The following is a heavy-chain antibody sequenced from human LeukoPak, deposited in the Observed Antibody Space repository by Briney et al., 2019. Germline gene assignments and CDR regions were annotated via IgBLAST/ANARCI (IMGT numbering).Heavy chain of an antibody. CDR1: GITLSNYG. J-gene: IGHJ4*02. Sequence: RGSLRLSCAVSGITLSNYGMSWVRQAPGKGLEWVAGISDSGGRTKYADSVKGRFTISRDNPKNTLYLQMNSLRVEDTAVYFCAKRGVVIRVILVGFHKEAYYFDSWGQGALVTVSS. CDR2: ISDSGGRT. CDR3: AKRGVVIRVILVGFHKEAYYFDS. D-gene: IGHD3-10*01. V-gene: IGHV3-23*01.